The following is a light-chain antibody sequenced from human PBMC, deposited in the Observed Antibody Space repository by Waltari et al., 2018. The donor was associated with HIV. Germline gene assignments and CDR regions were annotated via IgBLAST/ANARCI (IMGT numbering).Light chain of an antibody. J-gene: IGLJ1*01. V-gene: IGLV2-23*02. Sequence: QSALTQPASVSGSPGQSITISCTGTSSDVGSYNLVSWYQQHPGKAPKLMIYEVSKRPSGVSNRFSGSKSGNTASLTISGLLAEDEADYYCCSYAGSTTYVFGTGTKVTVL. CDR1: SSDVGSYNL. CDR3: CSYAGSTTYV. CDR2: EVS.